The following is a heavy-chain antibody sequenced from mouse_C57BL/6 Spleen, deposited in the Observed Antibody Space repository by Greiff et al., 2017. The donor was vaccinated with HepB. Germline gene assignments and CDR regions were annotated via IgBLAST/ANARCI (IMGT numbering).Heavy chain of an antibody. CDR3: ASRYDYDRAWFAY. D-gene: IGHD2-4*01. Sequence: QVQLQQSGPGLVQPSQPLSITCTVSGFSFTSYGVHWVRQSPGKGLEWLGVIWSGGSTDYNAAFISRLGISKDNSKSQVFFKMNRLQADDTAIYYGASRYDYDRAWFAYWGQGTLVTVSA. CDR1: GFSFTSYG. V-gene: IGHV2-2*01. CDR2: IWSGGST. J-gene: IGHJ3*01.